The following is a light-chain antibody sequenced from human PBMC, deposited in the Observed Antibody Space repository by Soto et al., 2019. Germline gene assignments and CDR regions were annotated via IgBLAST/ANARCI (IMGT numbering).Light chain of an antibody. CDR1: QDISNW. Sequence: DLQMTQSPSSVSASVGDTVTITCRASQDISNWLAWYQHKPGKGPKFLIYGASTLQSGVPSRFSGSGSGTHFTLTISSLQPEDFATYFCQQASSFPFTFGPGTKVDIK. CDR3: QQASSFPFT. J-gene: IGKJ3*01. CDR2: GAS. V-gene: IGKV1-12*02.